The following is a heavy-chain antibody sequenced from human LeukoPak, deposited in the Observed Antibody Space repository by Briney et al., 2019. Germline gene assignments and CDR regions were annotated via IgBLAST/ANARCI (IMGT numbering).Heavy chain of an antibody. CDR1: GGSISSYY. CDR2: IYYSGST. J-gene: IGHJ4*02. Sequence: PSETLSLTCTVSGGSISSYYWSWIRQPPGKGLEWIGYIYYSGSTNYNPSLKSRVTISVDTSKNRFSLKLSSVTAADTAVYYCARGVAGTEFDYWGQGTLVTVSS. CDR3: ARGVAGTEFDY. V-gene: IGHV4-59*01. D-gene: IGHD6-19*01.